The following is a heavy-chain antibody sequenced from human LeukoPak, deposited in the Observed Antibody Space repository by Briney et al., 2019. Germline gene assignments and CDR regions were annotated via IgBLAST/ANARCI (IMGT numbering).Heavy chain of an antibody. Sequence: ASVKVSCKSCGYTFIDYYIHWVRQAPGQGLEWMGWINPNSGATKYAQKFQGRVSMTRDTSINTAYMDLTNLRSDDTAIFYCARVKKLMPEFEFWGQGTLVTVSS. CDR3: ARVKKLMPEFEF. D-gene: IGHD2-8*01. V-gene: IGHV1-2*02. CDR1: GYTFIDYY. J-gene: IGHJ4*02. CDR2: INPNSGAT.